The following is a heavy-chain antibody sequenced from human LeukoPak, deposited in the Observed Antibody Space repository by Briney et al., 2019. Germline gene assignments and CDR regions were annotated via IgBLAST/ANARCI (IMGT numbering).Heavy chain of an antibody. CDR2: IYYTGNT. Sequence: PSETLSLTCPVSAGSITNYFWSWVRQPPGKGLEYIGFIYYTGNTNYDSALKSRVAISVDTSKNQFSLNLNSVTAADTAVYYCARYGAAGYYFDYWGQGILVTVSS. CDR1: AGSITNYF. J-gene: IGHJ4*02. CDR3: ARYGAAGYYFDY. V-gene: IGHV4-59*01. D-gene: IGHD1-1*01.